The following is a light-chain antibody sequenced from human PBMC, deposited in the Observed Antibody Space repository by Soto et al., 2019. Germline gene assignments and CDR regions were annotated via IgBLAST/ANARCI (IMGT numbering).Light chain of an antibody. CDR3: LHDYHYPLT. CDR1: QDISND. CDR2: AAS. V-gene: IGKV1-6*02. J-gene: IGKJ1*01. Sequence: AIQMTQSPSSLSAFIGDRVTITCRASQDISNDLGWYQQKPGKAPKLLIYAASSLQTGVPSRISGSGSGTDFTLTISSLQPEDFATYYCLHDYHYPLTCGQGTKVEVK.